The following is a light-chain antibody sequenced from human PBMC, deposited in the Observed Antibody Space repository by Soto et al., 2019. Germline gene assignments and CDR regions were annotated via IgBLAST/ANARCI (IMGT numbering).Light chain of an antibody. CDR3: QQYNSWPLT. J-gene: IGKJ4*01. Sequence: EIVMTQSPATLSVSPGDRVTLSCRASQSVRSNSAWYQQKPGQAPRLLIYGASTRATGIPARLSGSGYGTEFTITISSLQSEDFAVYYCQQYNSWPLTFGGGTKVDIK. V-gene: IGKV3-15*01. CDR2: GAS. CDR1: QSVRSN.